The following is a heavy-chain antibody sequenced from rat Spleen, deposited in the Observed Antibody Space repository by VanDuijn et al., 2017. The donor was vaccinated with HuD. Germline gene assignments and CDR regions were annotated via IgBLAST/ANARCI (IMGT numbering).Heavy chain of an antibody. D-gene: IGHD3-2*01. J-gene: IGHJ3*01. CDR3: ATRPSAPPPY. V-gene: IGHV5-29*01. Sequence: EVQLVESGGGLVQPGRSLKLSCAASGFTFSNYGMAWVRQAPTKGLEWVATISYDGSSTYYRDSVKGRFTISRDNAKSTLHFLLDSPRSDDKALYYCATRPSAPPPY. CDR1: GFTFSNYG. CDR2: ISYDGSST.